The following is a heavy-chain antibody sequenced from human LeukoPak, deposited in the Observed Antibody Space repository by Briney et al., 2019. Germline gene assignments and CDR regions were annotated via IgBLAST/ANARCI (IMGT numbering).Heavy chain of an antibody. D-gene: IGHD2-15*01. J-gene: IGHJ4*02. CDR2: INHSGST. V-gene: IGHV4-34*01. Sequence: SETLSLTCAVYAGSFSGYYWSWIRQPLGKGLERIGEINHSGSTNYNPSLKSRVTISVDTSKNQFSLKLSSVTAADTAVYYCARGLDNCSGGSCYPDYFDYWGQGTLVTVSS. CDR3: ARGLDNCSGGSCYPDYFDY. CDR1: AGSFSGYY.